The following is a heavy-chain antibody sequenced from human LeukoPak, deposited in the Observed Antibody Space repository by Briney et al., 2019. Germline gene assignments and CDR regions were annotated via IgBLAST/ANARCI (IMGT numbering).Heavy chain of an antibody. V-gene: IGHV1-2*02. J-gene: IGHJ4*02. Sequence: ASVKVSCKASGYTFTGYYMHWVRQAPGQGLEWMGWINPNSGGTNYAQKFQGRVTMTRDTSINTAYMDLASLRSDDTAVYYCTIFGYCNTSSCLGDHWGQGTMVTVSS. CDR3: TIFGYCNTSSCLGDH. CDR2: INPNSGGT. CDR1: GYTFTGYY. D-gene: IGHD2/OR15-2a*01.